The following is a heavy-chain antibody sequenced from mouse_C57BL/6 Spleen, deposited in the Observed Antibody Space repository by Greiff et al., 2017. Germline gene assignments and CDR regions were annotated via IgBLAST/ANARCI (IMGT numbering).Heavy chain of an antibody. D-gene: IGHD2-3*01. Sequence: QVQLKQPGAELVMPGASVKLSCKASGYTFTSYWMHWVKQRPGQGLEWIGEIAPSDSYTNYSQKFKGKSTLTVDKSSSTAYMQLSSLTSEYSAVYYCERRGDDGYPDYFGYWGQGTTLTVST. V-gene: IGHV1-69*01. CDR1: GYTFTSYW. CDR3: ERRGDDGYPDYFGY. J-gene: IGHJ2*01. CDR2: IAPSDSYT.